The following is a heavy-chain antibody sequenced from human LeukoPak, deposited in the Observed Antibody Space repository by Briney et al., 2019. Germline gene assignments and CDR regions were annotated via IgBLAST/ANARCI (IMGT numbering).Heavy chain of an antibody. D-gene: IGHD6-19*01. CDR1: GGSISSYY. V-gene: IGHV4-59*01. CDR2: IYYSGST. J-gene: IGHJ4*02. Sequence: SETLSLTCTVSGGSISSYYWSWIPQRPGKGLEWIGYIYYSGSTNYNPSLKSRVPISVDRSKNQSSLKLSSVTAADTALYYCARDPGDSSGWRTYYFDYWGQSPLVTVSS. CDR3: ARDPGDSSGWRTYYFDY.